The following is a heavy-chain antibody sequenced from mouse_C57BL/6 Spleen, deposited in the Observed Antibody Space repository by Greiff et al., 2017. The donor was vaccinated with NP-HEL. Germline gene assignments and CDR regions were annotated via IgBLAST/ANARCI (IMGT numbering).Heavy chain of an antibody. Sequence: EVQLQQSGPGLVKPSQSLSLTCSVTGYSITSGYYWNWIRQFPGNKLEWMGYISYDGSNNYNPSLKNRISITRDTSKNQFFLKLNSVTTEDTATYYCARGGYGSGYFDVWGTGTTVTVSS. D-gene: IGHD1-1*01. CDR2: ISYDGSN. CDR3: ARGGYGSGYFDV. CDR1: GYSITSGYY. J-gene: IGHJ1*03. V-gene: IGHV3-6*01.